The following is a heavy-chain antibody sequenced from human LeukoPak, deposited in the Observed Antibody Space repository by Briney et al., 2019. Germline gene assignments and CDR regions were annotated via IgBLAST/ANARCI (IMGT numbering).Heavy chain of an antibody. D-gene: IGHD2-2*01. CDR2: IYYSGST. CDR1: GGSISSGDYY. CDR3: ASTIVVVPAAFGAFDI. Sequence: SETLSLTCTVSGGSISSGDYYWSWIRQPPGKGLEWIGYIYYSGSTYYNPSLKSRVTISVDTSKNQFSLKLSSVTAADTAVYYCASTIVVVPAAFGAFDIWGQGTMVTVSS. V-gene: IGHV4-30-4*08. J-gene: IGHJ3*02.